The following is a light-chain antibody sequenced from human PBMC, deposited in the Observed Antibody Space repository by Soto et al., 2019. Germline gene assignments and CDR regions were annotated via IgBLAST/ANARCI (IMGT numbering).Light chain of an antibody. CDR1: QAISTW. CDR2: AAS. J-gene: IGKJ1*01. CDR3: QQANSFPRT. V-gene: IGKV1D-12*01. Sequence: DIQMTQSPSSVSASVGDRVTITCRASQAISTWLAWYQQKPGKAPKLLIYAASNLQTGVPARFSGSGSGKDFTLTISSLQPEDFATYYCQQANSFPRTVGQGTKVEIK.